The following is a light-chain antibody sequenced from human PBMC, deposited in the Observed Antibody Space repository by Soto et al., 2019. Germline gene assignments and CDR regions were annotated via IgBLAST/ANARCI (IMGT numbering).Light chain of an antibody. CDR3: SAYTTGSPLI. V-gene: IGLV2-14*03. CDR2: DVS. Sequence: QSALTQPASVSGSPGQSITISCTGTSSDVGAYNYVSWYQQHPGKVPKLMIYDVSNRPSGVSNRFSGSKSGSTASLTISWLQAEDEADYFCSAYTTGSPLIFGGGTKLTVL. J-gene: IGLJ2*01. CDR1: SSDVGAYNY.